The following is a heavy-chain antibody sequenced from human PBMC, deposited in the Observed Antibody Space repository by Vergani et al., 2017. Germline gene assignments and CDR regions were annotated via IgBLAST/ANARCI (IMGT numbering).Heavy chain of an antibody. Sequence: QLQLQESGPGLVKPSETLSLTCTVSGGSISSSSYYWGWIRQPPGKGLEWIGSIYYSGSTYYNPSLKRRVTISVDTSKNQFSLKLSSVTAADTAVYYCAIPKYYYDSSGYYIADWGQGTLVTVSS. CDR2: IYYSGST. D-gene: IGHD3-22*01. CDR1: GGSISSSSYY. J-gene: IGHJ4*02. V-gene: IGHV4-39*01. CDR3: AIPKYYYDSSGYYIAD.